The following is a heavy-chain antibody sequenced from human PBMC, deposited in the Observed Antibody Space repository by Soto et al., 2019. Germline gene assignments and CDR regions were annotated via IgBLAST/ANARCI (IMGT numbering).Heavy chain of an antibody. CDR1: GFTFSSYA. CDR2: ISGSGGST. V-gene: IGHV3-23*01. D-gene: IGHD6-19*01. J-gene: IGHJ4*02. Sequence: GGSLRLSCAASGFTFSSYAMSWVRQAPGKGLEWLSAISGSGGSTYYADSVKGRFTISRDNSKNTLYLQMNSLRAEDTAVYYCAEDRGTAGAGSGENWGQGTLVAASS. CDR3: AEDRGTAGAGSGEN.